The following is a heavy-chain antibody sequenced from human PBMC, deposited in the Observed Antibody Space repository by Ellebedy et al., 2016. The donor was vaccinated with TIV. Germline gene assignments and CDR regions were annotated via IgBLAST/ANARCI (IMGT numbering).Heavy chain of an antibody. CDR2: ISGSGGDT. J-gene: IGHJ4*02. CDR1: GFTLSAYN. D-gene: IGHD5-24*01. V-gene: IGHV3-23*01. Sequence: GGSLRLSCAVSGFTLSAYNMIWVRQAPGKGLEWVSGISGSGGDTYYADSLKGRFTISRDNSKNTVYLQMNSLRAEDTTVYYCARGASRWLQLRYYFDYWGQGTRVTVSS. CDR3: ARGASRWLQLRYYFDY.